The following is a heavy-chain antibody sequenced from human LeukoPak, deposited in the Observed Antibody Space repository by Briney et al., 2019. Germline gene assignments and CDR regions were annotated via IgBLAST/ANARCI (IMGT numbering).Heavy chain of an antibody. D-gene: IGHD4/OR15-4a*01. V-gene: IGHV3-30*03. J-gene: IGHJ4*02. Sequence: GGSLRLSCAASGFTFSSYGMHWVRQAPGKGLEWVAVISYDGSNKYYADSVKGRFTISRDNSKNTLYLQMNSLRAEDTAVYYCNLWWGAQGAGYWGQGTLVTVSS. CDR1: GFTFSSYG. CDR2: ISYDGSNK. CDR3: NLWWGAQGAGY.